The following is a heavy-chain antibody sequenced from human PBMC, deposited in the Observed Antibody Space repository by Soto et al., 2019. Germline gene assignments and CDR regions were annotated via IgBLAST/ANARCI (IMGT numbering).Heavy chain of an antibody. Sequence: PGESLKISCKGSGYSFSTYWIGWVRQMPGKGLEWMGIIYPGDSDTRYSPSFQGQVTISADKSISTAYLQWSSLKASDSAMYYCARRVEYESGAYAFHHRGQGTLVTVSS. CDR1: GYSFSTYW. CDR3: ARRVEYESGAYAFHH. V-gene: IGHV5-51*01. J-gene: IGHJ1*01. CDR2: IYPGDSDT. D-gene: IGHD3-22*01.